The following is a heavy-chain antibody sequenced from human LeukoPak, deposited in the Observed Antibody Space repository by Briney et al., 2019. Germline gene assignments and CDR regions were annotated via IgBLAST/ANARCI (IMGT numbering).Heavy chain of an antibody. CDR3: ARGWRCSGGSCYSLNWFDP. D-gene: IGHD2-15*01. CDR1: GGSFSGYY. V-gene: IGHV4-34*01. CDR2: INHSGST. J-gene: IGHJ5*02. Sequence: PSETLSLTCAVYGGSFSGYYWSWIRQPPGKGLEWIGEINHSGSTNYNPSLKSRVTISVDTSKNQFSLKLSSVTAADTAVYYCARGWRCSGGSCYSLNWFDPWGQGTLVTVSS.